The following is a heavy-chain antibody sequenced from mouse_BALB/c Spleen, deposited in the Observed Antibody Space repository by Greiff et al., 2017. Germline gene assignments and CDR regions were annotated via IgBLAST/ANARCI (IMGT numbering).Heavy chain of an antibody. Sequence: EVQLVESGGGLVKPGGSLKLSCAASGFTFSSYAMSWVRQTPEKRLEWVASISSGGSTYYPDSVKGRFTISRDNARNILYLQMSSLRSEDTAMYYCARGLLRSYYYAMDYWGQGTSVTVSS. CDR3: ARGLLRSYYYAMDY. CDR2: ISSGGST. CDR1: GFTFSSYA. V-gene: IGHV5-6-5*01. J-gene: IGHJ4*01. D-gene: IGHD1-1*01.